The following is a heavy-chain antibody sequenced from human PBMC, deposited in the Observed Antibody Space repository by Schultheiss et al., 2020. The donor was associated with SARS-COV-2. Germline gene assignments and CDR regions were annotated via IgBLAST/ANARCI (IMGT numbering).Heavy chain of an antibody. V-gene: IGHV3-7*04. J-gene: IGHJ4*02. CDR3: EKEERGLQLWDLDY. CDR1: GFTFSGYW. CDR2: INQDGSEK. Sequence: GGSLRLSCAASGFTFSGYWMSWVRQAPGNGLEWVANINQDGSEKNYVDSVRGRFTISRDNAKNSLYLHMSSLRVDDTAVYYCEKEERGLQLWDLDYWGQGALVTVSS. D-gene: IGHD5-18*01.